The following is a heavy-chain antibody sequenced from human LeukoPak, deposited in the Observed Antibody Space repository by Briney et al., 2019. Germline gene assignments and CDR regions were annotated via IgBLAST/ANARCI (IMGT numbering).Heavy chain of an antibody. CDR3: ARSDYYKTNFDF. CDR2: IYHSGSS. Sequence: SETLSLTCTVSGRSISTFYWSWIRQPPGKGLEWIGYIYHSGSSNYNPSLKSRVTFSVDTSKNQFSLHLSSVPAADTAVYYCARSDYYKTNFDFWGQGTLVTVSS. D-gene: IGHD3-10*01. V-gene: IGHV4-59*01. CDR1: GRSISTFY. J-gene: IGHJ4*02.